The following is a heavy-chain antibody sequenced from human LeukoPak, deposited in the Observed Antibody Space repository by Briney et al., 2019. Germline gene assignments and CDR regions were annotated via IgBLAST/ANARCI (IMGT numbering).Heavy chain of an antibody. CDR1: GGSISSGSYY. V-gene: IGHV4-61*02. J-gene: IGHJ4*02. CDR3: ASNGAARPFDY. Sequence: SETLSLTCTVSGGSISSGSYYWSWIRQPAGKGLEWIGRIYTSGSTNYNPSLKSRVTISVDTSKNQFSLKLSSVTAADTAVYYGASNGAARPFDYWGQGTLVTVSS. CDR2: IYTSGST. D-gene: IGHD6-6*01.